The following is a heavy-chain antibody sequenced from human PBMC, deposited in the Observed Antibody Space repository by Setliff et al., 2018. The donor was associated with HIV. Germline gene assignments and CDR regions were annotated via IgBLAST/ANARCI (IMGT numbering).Heavy chain of an antibody. V-gene: IGHV3-15*01. J-gene: IGHJ4*02. Sequence: PGGSLRLSCAASGFFFKNAWVSWVRQAPGKGLEWIGRIKSKADGGTEESAAFLKGRFTISRDDSKNTLFLQMNSLKVEDTALYYCTTAGHGSLDFGYWGQGTRVTVS. CDR3: TTAGHGSLDFGY. D-gene: IGHD1-1*01. CDR1: GFFFKNAW. CDR2: IKSKADGGTE.